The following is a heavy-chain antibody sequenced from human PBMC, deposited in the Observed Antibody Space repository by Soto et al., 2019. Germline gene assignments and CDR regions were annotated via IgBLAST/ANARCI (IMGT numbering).Heavy chain of an antibody. CDR3: ATTNGFFDY. CDR2: ISSSSSTI. CDR1: GITFSDYY. V-gene: IGHV3-11*01. Sequence: RLSCAASGITFSDYYMSWIRQTPGKGLEWLSYISSSSSTIYYADSVKGRFTVSRDNAMNSLYLQMDSLRGQDTAVYYCATTNGFFDYWGQGPLVTVYS. J-gene: IGHJ4*02. D-gene: IGHD1-1*01.